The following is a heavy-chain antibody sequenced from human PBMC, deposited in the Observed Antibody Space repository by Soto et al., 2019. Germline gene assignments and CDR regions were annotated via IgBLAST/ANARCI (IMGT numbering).Heavy chain of an antibody. CDR3: ARDDSPYGMDV. Sequence: SETLSLTCTVSGGSISSYYWSWIRQPPGKGLEWIGYIYYSGSTNYNPSLKSQVTISVDTSKNQFSLKLSSVTAADTAVYYCARDDSPYGMDVWGQGTTVTVSS. J-gene: IGHJ6*02. D-gene: IGHD5-18*01. V-gene: IGHV4-59*01. CDR2: IYYSGST. CDR1: GGSISSYY.